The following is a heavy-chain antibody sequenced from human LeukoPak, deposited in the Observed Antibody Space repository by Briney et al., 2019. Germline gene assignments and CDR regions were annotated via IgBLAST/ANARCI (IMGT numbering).Heavy chain of an antibody. Sequence: ASVKVSCKASGYTFTGYYMHWVRQAPGQGLEWMGGIIPIFGTANYAQKFQGRVTITADESTSTAYMELSSLRSEDTAVYYCARVASRAQYYMDVWGKGTTVTVSS. CDR3: ARVASRAQYYMDV. J-gene: IGHJ6*03. CDR2: IIPIFGTA. CDR1: GYTFTGYY. V-gene: IGHV1-69*13.